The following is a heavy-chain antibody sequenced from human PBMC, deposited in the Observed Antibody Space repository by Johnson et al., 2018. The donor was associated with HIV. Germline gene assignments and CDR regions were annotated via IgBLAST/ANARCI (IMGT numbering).Heavy chain of an antibody. J-gene: IGHJ3*02. Sequence: VQLVESGGGLVQPGGSLRLSCSASGFTFSSYAMHWVRQAPGKGLEYVSAISSNGGSTYYAKPVKGRFTISRDNSKNTLYLQMGSLRAEDMAVYYCAREGGGHDYGDRDAFDIWGQGTMVTVSS. D-gene: IGHD4-17*01. V-gene: IGHV3-64*01. CDR1: GFTFSSYA. CDR2: ISSNGGST. CDR3: AREGGGHDYGDRDAFDI.